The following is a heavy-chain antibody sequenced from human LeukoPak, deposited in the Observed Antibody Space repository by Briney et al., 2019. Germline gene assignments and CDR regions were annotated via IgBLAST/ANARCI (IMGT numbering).Heavy chain of an antibody. CDR1: GFTFSSYS. Sequence: GGSLRLSCAASGFTFSSYSMNWVRQAPGKGLEWVSYISSSSSTIYYADSVKGRFTISRDNAENTLSLQMNSLRAEDTAVYYCARDQYSSGSLWGQGTLVTVSS. V-gene: IGHV3-48*04. CDR3: ARDQYSSGSL. J-gene: IGHJ4*02. CDR2: ISSSSSTI. D-gene: IGHD6-19*01.